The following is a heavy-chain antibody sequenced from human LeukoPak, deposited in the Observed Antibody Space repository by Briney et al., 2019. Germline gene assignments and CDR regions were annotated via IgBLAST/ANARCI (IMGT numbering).Heavy chain of an antibody. CDR1: GFTFSERY. V-gene: IGHV3-11*04. J-gene: IGHJ2*01. CDR3: ARVSNFHVSSGHYLTWYFDL. Sequence: PGGSLRLSCAASGFTFSERYMSWIRQAPGKGLEWISDISSTGYTINYADSVKGRFTIFKDNAQNSLHLQMNSLRAEDTAVYYCARVSNFHVSSGHYLTWYFDLWGRGTLVTVSS. CDR2: ISSTGYTI. D-gene: IGHD3-22*01.